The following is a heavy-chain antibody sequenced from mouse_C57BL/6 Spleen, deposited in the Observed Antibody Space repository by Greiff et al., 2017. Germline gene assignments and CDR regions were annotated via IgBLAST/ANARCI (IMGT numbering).Heavy chain of an antibody. CDR1: GYTFTSYW. J-gene: IGHJ4*01. CDR3: ARVGTIYYDYNYAMDY. CDR2: IDPSDSYT. D-gene: IGHD2-4*01. Sequence: QVQLQQPGAELVMPGASVKLSCKASGYTFTSYWMHWVKQRPGQGLEWIGEIDPSDSYTNYNQKFKGKSTLTVDKSSSTAYMQLSSLTSEDSAVYYCARVGTIYYDYNYAMDYWGQGTSVTVSS. V-gene: IGHV1-69*01.